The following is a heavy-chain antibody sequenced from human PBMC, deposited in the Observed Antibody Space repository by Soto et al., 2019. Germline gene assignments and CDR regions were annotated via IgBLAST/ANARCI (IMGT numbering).Heavy chain of an antibody. J-gene: IGHJ6*02. Sequence: SVKVSCKASGGTFSSYAISWVRQAPGQGLEWMGGIIPIFGSTSYAQKFQGRVTMTRDTSTSTVYMELSSLRSEDTAVYYCARDLTDSNSGGMDVWGQGTTVTVSS. CDR2: IIPIFGST. D-gene: IGHD4-4*01. V-gene: IGHV1-69*05. CDR1: GGTFSSYA. CDR3: ARDLTDSNSGGMDV.